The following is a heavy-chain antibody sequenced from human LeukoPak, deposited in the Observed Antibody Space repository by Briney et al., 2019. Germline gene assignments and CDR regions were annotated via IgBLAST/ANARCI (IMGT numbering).Heavy chain of an antibody. CDR3: ARDRAAADLFDY. Sequence: SETLSLTCTVSGGSISGYYWSWIRQPPGKGLEWIGEINHSGSTNYNPSLKSRVTISVDTSKNQFSLKLSSVTAADTAVYYCARDRAAADLFDYWGQGTLVTVSS. V-gene: IGHV4-34*01. J-gene: IGHJ4*02. CDR2: INHSGST. CDR1: GGSISGYY. D-gene: IGHD6-13*01.